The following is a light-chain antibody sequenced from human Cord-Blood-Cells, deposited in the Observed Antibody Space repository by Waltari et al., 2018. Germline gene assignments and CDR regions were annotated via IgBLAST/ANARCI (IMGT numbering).Light chain of an antibody. V-gene: IGLV2-23*02. CDR2: EVS. CDR3: FSYAGSSTYV. Sequence: QSALTQPASGSGSPGQSITISCTGTSSDVGSYNLVSWYQQQPGKAPKLMIYEVSKRPSGVSNRFSGSKSGNTASLTISCLQAEDEADYYCFSYAGSSTYVFGTGTKVTVI. J-gene: IGLJ1*01. CDR1: SSDVGSYNL.